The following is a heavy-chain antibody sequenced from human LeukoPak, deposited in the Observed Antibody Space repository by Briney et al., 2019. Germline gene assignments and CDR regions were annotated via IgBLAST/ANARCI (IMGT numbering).Heavy chain of an antibody. Sequence: PGGSLRLSCAPSGFTLGDYTMSLFRQAPGEGPGWVGFISGEPDGGTTEYAASVNGRFSISRDDSKSIGYLHMNSLKTEDTAVYYCARGGGEQWLERGFDYWGQGTLVTVSS. D-gene: IGHD6-19*01. V-gene: IGHV3-49*03. CDR3: ARGGGEQWLERGFDY. CDR1: GFTLGDYT. J-gene: IGHJ4*02. CDR2: ISGEPDGGTT.